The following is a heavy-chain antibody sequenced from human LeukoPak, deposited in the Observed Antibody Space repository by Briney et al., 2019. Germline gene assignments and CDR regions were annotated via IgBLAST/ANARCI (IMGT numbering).Heavy chain of an antibody. CDR1: GFSFSSYG. CDR2: ISGSSSHI. D-gene: IGHD6-13*01. Sequence: QPGGSLTLSCASSGFSFSSYGMSWFRQAPGKGLEWISYISGSSSHINYADSVKGRFTISRDNAKKSVYLQMDSLRVEDTAVYYCARDQIGSWWGQGTLVIVSS. J-gene: IGHJ4*02. V-gene: IGHV3-48*04. CDR3: ARDQIGSW.